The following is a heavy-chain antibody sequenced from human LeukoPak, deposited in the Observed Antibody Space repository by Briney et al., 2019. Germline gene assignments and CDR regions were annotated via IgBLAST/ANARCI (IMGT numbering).Heavy chain of an antibody. V-gene: IGHV4-59*01. CDR3: ARAVPLYDFWSGYYIFGGFDY. J-gene: IGHJ4*02. CDR2: IYYSGST. CDR1: GGSISSYY. D-gene: IGHD3-3*01. Sequence: PSETLSPTCTVSGGSISSYYWSWIRQPPGKGLEWIGYIYYSGSTNYNPSLKSRVTISVDTSKNQFSLKLSSVTAADTAVYYCARAVPLYDFWSGYYIFGGFDYWGQGTLVTVSS.